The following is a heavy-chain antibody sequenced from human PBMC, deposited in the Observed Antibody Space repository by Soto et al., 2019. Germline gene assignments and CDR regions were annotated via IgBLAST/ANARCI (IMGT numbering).Heavy chain of an antibody. J-gene: IGHJ3*02. Sequence: PSETLSLTCAVYGGSFSGYYWSWIRQPPGKGLEWIGEINHSGSTNYNPSLKSRVTISVDTSKNQFSLKLSSVTAADTAVYYCARRIIIAVARSHAFDIWGQGTMVPVS. CDR1: GGSFSGYY. CDR3: ARRIIIAVARSHAFDI. D-gene: IGHD6-19*01. V-gene: IGHV4-34*01. CDR2: INHSGST.